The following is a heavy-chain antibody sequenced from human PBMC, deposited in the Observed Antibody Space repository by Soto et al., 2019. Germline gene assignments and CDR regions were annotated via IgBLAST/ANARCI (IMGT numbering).Heavy chain of an antibody. V-gene: IGHV4-30-4*01. Sequence: SETLSLTCTVSGGSISSGDYYWSWIRQPPGKGLEWIGYIYYSGSTYYNPSLKSRVTISVDTSKNQFSLKLSSVTAADTAVYYCARASDSSGYYLEYYFDYWGQGTLVTVSS. CDR1: GGSISSGDYY. CDR3: ARASDSSGYYLEYYFDY. J-gene: IGHJ4*02. CDR2: IYYSGST. D-gene: IGHD3-22*01.